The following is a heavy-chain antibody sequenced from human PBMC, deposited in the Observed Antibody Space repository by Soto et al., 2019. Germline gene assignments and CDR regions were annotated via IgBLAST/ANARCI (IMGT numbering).Heavy chain of an antibody. CDR1: GGSISSSSYY. CDR2: IYYSGST. CDR3: ARLGCTNGVCHYYYYYYMDV. Sequence: QLQLQESGPGLVKPSETLSLTCTVSGGSISSSSYYWGWIRQPPGKGLEWIGSIYYSGSTYYNPSRKSRFTISVDTSKNHFSLKRSSVTAADTAVYYCARLGCTNGVCHYYYYYYMDVWGKGTTVTVSS. J-gene: IGHJ6*03. D-gene: IGHD2-8*01. V-gene: IGHV4-39*02.